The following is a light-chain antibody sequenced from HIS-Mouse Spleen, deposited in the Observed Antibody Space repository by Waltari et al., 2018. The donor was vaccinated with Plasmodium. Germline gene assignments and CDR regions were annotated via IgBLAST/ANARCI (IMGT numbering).Light chain of an antibody. Sequence: SYELTQPPSVFVSPGQTASITCSGDKLGDKYACWYQQKPGQSPVLVIYQDSKRPSGSPERFSGSNSGNTATLTISGTQAMDEADYYCQAWDSSTVVFGGGTKLTVL. CDR2: QDS. CDR3: QAWDSSTVV. J-gene: IGLJ2*01. V-gene: IGLV3-1*01. CDR1: KLGDKY.